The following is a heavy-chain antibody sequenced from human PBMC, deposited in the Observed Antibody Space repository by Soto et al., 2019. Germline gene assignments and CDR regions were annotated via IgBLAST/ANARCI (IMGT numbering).Heavy chain of an antibody. CDR2: IIPIFGTA. D-gene: IGHD6-6*01. V-gene: IGHV1-69*01. CDR3: ARPTERAARPSYYYGMDV. J-gene: IGHJ6*02. Sequence: QVQLVQSGAEVKKPGSSVKVSCKASGGTFSSYAISWVRQAPGQGLEWMGGIIPIFGTANYAQKFQGRVTITADESTSTAYMELRSLRSEDTAVYYCARPTERAARPSYYYGMDVWGQGTTVTVSS. CDR1: GGTFSSYA.